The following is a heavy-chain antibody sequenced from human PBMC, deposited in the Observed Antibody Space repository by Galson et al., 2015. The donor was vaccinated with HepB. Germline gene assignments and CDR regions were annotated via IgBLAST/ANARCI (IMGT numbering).Heavy chain of an antibody. D-gene: IGHD2-2*01. V-gene: IGHV3-30-3*01. CDR3: ARDPERVVPAAFGWFDP. CDR2: ISYDGSNK. J-gene: IGHJ5*02. CDR1: GFPFSSYA. Sequence: SLRLSCAASGFPFSSYAMHWVRQAPGKGLEWVAVISYDGSNKYYADSVKGRFTISRDNSKNTLYLQMNSLRAEDTAVYYCARDPERVVPAAFGWFDPWGQGTLVTVSS.